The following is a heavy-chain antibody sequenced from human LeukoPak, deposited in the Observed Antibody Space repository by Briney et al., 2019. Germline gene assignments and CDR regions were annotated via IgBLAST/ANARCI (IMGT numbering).Heavy chain of an antibody. CDR2: ISHSGSA. CDR1: GGSISNDY. V-gene: IGHV4-34*01. D-gene: IGHD6-13*01. J-gene: IGHJ4*02. CDR3: ASRTRAIAAPGTNY. Sequence: SETLSLTCAVYGGSISNDYWSWIRQPPGMGLEWIGEISHSGSANYNPSLKSRVTVSVDTSRNQFSLKLSSVTAADTAVYYCASRTRAIAAPGTNYWGQGTLVTVSS.